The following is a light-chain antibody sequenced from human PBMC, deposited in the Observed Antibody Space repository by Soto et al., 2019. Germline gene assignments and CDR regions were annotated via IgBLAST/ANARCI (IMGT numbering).Light chain of an antibody. CDR3: SSYTTRNTRV. J-gene: IGLJ3*02. CDR1: SSDVGGYSY. Sequence: QSALTQPASVSGSPGQSITISCTGTSSDVGGYSYVSWYQQHPGKAPKLMIYEVSNRPSGISNRFSGSKSGYTASLTISGLQAEDEADYYCSSYTTRNTRVFGGGTKVTVL. CDR2: EVS. V-gene: IGLV2-14*01.